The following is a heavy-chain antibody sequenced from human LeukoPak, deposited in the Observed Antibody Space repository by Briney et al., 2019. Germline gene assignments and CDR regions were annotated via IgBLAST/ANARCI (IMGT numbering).Heavy chain of an antibody. D-gene: IGHD1-1*01. J-gene: IGHJ4*02. CDR2: MNPNSGNT. Sequence: GASVKVSCKASGYTFTSYDINWVRQATGQELEWMGWMNPNSGNTGYAQKFQGRVTMNRNTSLSTAYMELSSLRSEDTAVYYCARGQAGTLDFDYCGQGTLVTVSS. V-gene: IGHV1-8*01. CDR3: ARGQAGTLDFDY. CDR1: GYTFTSYD.